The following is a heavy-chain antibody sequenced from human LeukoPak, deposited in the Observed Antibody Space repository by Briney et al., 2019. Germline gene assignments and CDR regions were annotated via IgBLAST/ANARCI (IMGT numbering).Heavy chain of an antibody. CDR2: ISGSGSDM. Sequence: PGGSLRLSCVVSGFGFSDSYMTWIRQTPGKGLEWLAYISGSGSDMYYADSVKGRFTISRDNAKNSLYLQMNSLRAEDTAMYYCARDNDNLTGYQARFDYWGQGTLVTVSS. D-gene: IGHD3-9*01. CDR1: GFGFSDSY. J-gene: IGHJ4*02. V-gene: IGHV3-11*04. CDR3: ARDNDNLTGYQARFDY.